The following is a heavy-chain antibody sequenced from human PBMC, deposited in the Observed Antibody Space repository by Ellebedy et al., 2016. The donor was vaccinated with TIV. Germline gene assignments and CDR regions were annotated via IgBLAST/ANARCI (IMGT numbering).Heavy chain of an antibody. D-gene: IGHD6-6*01. J-gene: IGHJ4*02. CDR1: GYTFTSYY. Sequence: SVKVSXKASGYTFTSYYMHWVRQAPGQGLEWMGGIIPIFGTANYAQKFQGRVTITADESTSTAYMELSSLRSEDTAVYYCARDLGGGDSSSLDYWGQGTLVTVSS. V-gene: IGHV1-69*13. CDR2: IIPIFGTA. CDR3: ARDLGGGDSSSLDY.